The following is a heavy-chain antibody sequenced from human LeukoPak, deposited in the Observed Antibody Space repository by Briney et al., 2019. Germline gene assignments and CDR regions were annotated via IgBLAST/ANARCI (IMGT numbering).Heavy chain of an antibody. Sequence: ASVKVSCKASGYTCTSYGISWVRQAPGQGLEWMGWISAYNGNTNYAQKLHGRVTMTTDTSTSTAYMELRSLRSDDTAVYYCARDLVQYSSGYNWFDPWGQGTLVTVSS. J-gene: IGHJ5*02. CDR3: ARDLVQYSSGYNWFDP. V-gene: IGHV1-18*01. CDR2: ISAYNGNT. D-gene: IGHD3-22*01. CDR1: GYTCTSYG.